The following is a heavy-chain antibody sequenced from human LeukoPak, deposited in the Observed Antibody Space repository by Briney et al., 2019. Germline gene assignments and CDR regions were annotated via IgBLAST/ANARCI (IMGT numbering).Heavy chain of an antibody. V-gene: IGHV3-30-3*01. J-gene: IGHJ4*02. CDR2: ISYDGSNK. CDR1: GFTFSSYV. CDR3: ARRLGDY. Sequence: GRSLRLSCSASGFTFSSYVMHWVRQAPGKGLEWVAVISYDGSNKYYADSVKGRFTISRDNSKNTLSLQMNSLRAEDTAVYYCARRLGDYWGQGTLVTVSS.